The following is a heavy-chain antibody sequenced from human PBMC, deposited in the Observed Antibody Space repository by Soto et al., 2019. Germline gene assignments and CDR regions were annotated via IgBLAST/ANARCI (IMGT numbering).Heavy chain of an antibody. J-gene: IGHJ4*02. CDR1: GFTFSSYA. CDR3: AKARVVGITTNDY. D-gene: IGHD3-22*01. V-gene: IGHV3-23*01. Sequence: GGSLRLSCAASGFTFSSYAMSWVRQAPGKGLEWVSAISGSGGSTYYADSVKGRLTNSRDNSKNTLYLQMNSLRAEDTSVYYCAKARVVGITTNDYWGQGTLVTVSS. CDR2: ISGSGGST.